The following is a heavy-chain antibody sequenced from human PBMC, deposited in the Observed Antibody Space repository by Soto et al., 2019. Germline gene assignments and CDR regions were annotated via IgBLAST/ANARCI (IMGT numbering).Heavy chain of an antibody. CDR1: GGSFSGYY. J-gene: IGHJ4*02. CDR3: ARGRRYSYGYPDFDY. V-gene: IGHV4-34*01. D-gene: IGHD5-18*01. CDR2: INHSGST. Sequence: SETLSLTCAVYGGSFSGYYWSWIRQPPGKGLEWIGEINHSGSTNYNPSLKSRVTISVDTSKNQFSLKLSSVTAADTAVYYCARGRRYSYGYPDFDYWGQGTLVTVS.